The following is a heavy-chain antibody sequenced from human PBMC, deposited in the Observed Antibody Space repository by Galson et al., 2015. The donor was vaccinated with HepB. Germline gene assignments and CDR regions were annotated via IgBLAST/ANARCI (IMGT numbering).Heavy chain of an antibody. V-gene: IGHV3-9*01. D-gene: IGHD4-11*01. Sequence: SLRLSCAASGFTFDDYAMHWVRQAPGKGLEWVSGISWNSGSIGYADSVKGRFTISRDNAKNSLYLQMNSLRAEDAALYYCAKVLDYSNHSPADYWGQGTLVTVSS. J-gene: IGHJ4*02. CDR3: AKVLDYSNHSPADY. CDR1: GFTFDDYA. CDR2: ISWNSGSI.